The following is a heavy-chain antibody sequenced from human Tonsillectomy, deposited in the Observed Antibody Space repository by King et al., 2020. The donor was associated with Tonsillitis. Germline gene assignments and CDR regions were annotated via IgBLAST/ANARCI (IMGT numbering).Heavy chain of an antibody. V-gene: IGHV3-43*01. D-gene: IGHD3-16*01. J-gene: IGHJ6*02. Sequence: VQLVESGGVVVQPGGSLRLSCAASGFTFDDYTMHWVRQAPGKGLEWVSLISWDGGSTYYADSVKGRFTISRDNSKNSLYLQMNSLRTEDSALYYCAKDLGYYYGMDDWGQGTTVTVSS. CDR2: ISWDGGST. CDR1: GFTFDDYT. CDR3: AKDLGYYYGMDD.